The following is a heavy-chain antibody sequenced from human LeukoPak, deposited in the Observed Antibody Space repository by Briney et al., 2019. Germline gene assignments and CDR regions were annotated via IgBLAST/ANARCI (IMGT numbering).Heavy chain of an antibody. J-gene: IGHJ5*02. D-gene: IGHD7-27*01. CDR3: ARPKDPWVWFDP. CDR1: GGSISSSSYY. Sequence: SETLSLTCTVSGGSISSSSYYWGWIRQPPGKGLEWIGSIYYSGGTYYNPSLKSRVTISVDTSKNQFSLKLSSVIAADTAVYYCARPKDPWVWFDPWGQGTLVTVSS. CDR2: IYYSGGT. V-gene: IGHV4-39*01.